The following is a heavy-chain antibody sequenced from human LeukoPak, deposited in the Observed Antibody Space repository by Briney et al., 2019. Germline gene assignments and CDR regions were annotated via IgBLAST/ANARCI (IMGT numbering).Heavy chain of an antibody. D-gene: IGHD6-13*01. CDR1: GYTFSSYG. CDR3: ARRVYSSSWYDY. CDR2: MNPNSGNT. Sequence: ASVKVSCKASGYTFSSYGISWVRQAPGQGLEWMGWMNPNSGNTGYAQKFQGRVTITRDTSISTAYMELSSLRSDDTAVYYCARRVYSSSWYDYWGQGTLVTVSS. J-gene: IGHJ4*02. V-gene: IGHV1-8*03.